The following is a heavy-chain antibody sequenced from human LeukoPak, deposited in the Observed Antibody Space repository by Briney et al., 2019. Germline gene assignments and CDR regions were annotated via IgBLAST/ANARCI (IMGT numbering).Heavy chain of an antibody. D-gene: IGHD3-10*01. CDR2: TIPIFGTA. Sequence: GASVKVSCKASGGTFSSYAISWVRQAPGQGLEWMGRTIPIFGTANYAQKFQGRVTITTDESTSTAYMELSNLRSEDTAVYYCARDHMVRGVTPLYYWGQGTLVTVSS. CDR1: GGTFSSYA. J-gene: IGHJ4*02. V-gene: IGHV1-69*05. CDR3: ARDHMVRGVTPLYY.